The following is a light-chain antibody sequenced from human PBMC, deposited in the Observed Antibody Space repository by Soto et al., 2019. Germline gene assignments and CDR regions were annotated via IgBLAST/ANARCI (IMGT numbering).Light chain of an antibody. CDR1: SSDVGGSDF. Sequence: QSVLTPPASGSGSTGQWITISCPGTSSDVGGSDFVSWHQQHPGKAPKLRIYDVSKWPSGVSNRFSGPKPGNTASLPISGLQAEDEADYYCTPYTSSRSYVFGTGNKGTVL. CDR2: DVS. V-gene: IGLV2-14*01. J-gene: IGLJ1*01. CDR3: TPYTSSRSYV.